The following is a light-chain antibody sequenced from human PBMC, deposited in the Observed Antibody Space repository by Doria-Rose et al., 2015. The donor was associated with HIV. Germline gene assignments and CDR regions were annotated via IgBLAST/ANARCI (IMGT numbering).Light chain of an antibody. CDR1: QTVGTY. CDR3: QQTYSSPPWT. J-gene: IGKJ1*01. Sequence: DIQVTQSPSSLPASIGDRVTITCRASQTVGTYLNWFQQEPGKAPKLLIYAASRLQSGVPSRFSGSGSGTDFTLTISGLQPGDFATYYCQQTYSSPPWTFGQGTKVEMK. CDR2: AAS. V-gene: IGKV1-39*01.